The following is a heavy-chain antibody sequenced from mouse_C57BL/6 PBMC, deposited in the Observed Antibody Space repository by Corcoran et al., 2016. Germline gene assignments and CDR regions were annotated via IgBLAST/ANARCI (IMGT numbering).Heavy chain of an antibody. D-gene: IGHD1-2*01. CDR3: TTTTYGSWFAY. Sequence: EVQLQQSGAELVRPGASVKLSCTASGFNIKDDYMHWVKQRPEQGLEWIGWIDPENGDTEYASKFQGKATITADTSSNTAYLQLSSLTSEDTAVYYCTTTTYGSWFAYWGQGTLVTVSA. J-gene: IGHJ3*01. CDR2: IDPENGDT. CDR1: GFNIKDDY. V-gene: IGHV14-4*01.